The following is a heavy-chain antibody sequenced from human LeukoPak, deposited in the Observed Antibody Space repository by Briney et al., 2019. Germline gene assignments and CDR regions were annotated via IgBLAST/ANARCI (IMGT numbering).Heavy chain of an antibody. CDR3: ARDRERSHGRHLGH. V-gene: IGHV4-59*01. Sequence: SETLSLTCTVSGGSISSYYWSWIRQPPGKGLEWIGYIYYSGSTNYNPSLKSRVTISVDTSKNQFSLKLSSVTAADTAVYYCARDRERSHGRHLGHWGQGTLVTVSS. CDR2: IYYSGST. D-gene: IGHD1-1*01. CDR1: GGSISSYY. J-gene: IGHJ4*02.